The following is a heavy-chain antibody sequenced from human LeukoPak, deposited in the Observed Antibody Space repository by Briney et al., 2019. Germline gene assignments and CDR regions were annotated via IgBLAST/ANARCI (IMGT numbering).Heavy chain of an antibody. CDR3: ARGELPDY. Sequence: SETLSLTCTVSGGSISSSYYYWGWIRQYPGKGLQWIGYIYYSGSTYYNPSLKSRVTMSVDTSKNQFSLKLSSVTAADTAVYYCARGELPDYWGQGTLVTVSS. D-gene: IGHD5-24*01. J-gene: IGHJ4*02. CDR1: GGSISSSYYY. V-gene: IGHV4-31*03. CDR2: IYYSGST.